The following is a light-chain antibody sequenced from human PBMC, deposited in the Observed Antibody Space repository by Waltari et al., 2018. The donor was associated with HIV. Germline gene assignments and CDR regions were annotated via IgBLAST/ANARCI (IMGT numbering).Light chain of an antibody. V-gene: IGLV3-25*03. J-gene: IGLJ2*01. Sequence: DLPQPPSVSVPPGQPATITCTGDALPKQYGYWYQKKAGQAPVLLINKDSERLSGIPERFSGSSSGTSLTLTINGVRAEDEAEYYCQSADSSGVDFVVFGGGTKLTVL. CDR3: QSADSSGVDFVV. CDR2: KDS. CDR1: ALPKQY.